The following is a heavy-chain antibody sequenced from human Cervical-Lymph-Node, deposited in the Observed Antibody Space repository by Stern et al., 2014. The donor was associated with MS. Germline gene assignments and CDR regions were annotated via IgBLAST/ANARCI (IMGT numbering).Heavy chain of an antibody. J-gene: IGHJ5*02. V-gene: IGHV1-69*06. CDR3: ATGAGDNWFDP. Sequence: MQLVESGADVKKPGSSVRVSCKSSGDISWLRQAPGQGLEYRGGNNRPEGTAHYTQRFQGRLTITAEKSTNTTYMELSSLRSDDTAIYYCATGAGDNWFDPWGQGTLVSVSS. CDR1: GD. D-gene: IGHD3-10*01. CDR2: NNRPEGTA.